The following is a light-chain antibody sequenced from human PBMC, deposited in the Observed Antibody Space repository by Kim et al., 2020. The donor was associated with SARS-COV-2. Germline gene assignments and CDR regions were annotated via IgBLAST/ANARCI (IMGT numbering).Light chain of an antibody. Sequence: GQTVRITCQGGSLRSYYASWYQQKPGPAPVLVIYGKNNRPSGIPDRFSGSSSGNTASLTITGAQAEDEADYYCNSRDSSGNHLVVFGGGTQLTVL. J-gene: IGLJ2*01. CDR2: GKN. CDR3: NSRDSSGNHLVV. V-gene: IGLV3-19*01. CDR1: SLRSYY.